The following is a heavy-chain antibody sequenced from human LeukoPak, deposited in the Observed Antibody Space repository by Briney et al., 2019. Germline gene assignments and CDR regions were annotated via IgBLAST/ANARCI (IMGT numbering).Heavy chain of an antibody. Sequence: PGGSVRLFCAASGFTFSSYGMHWVRQAPGKGLEWVAVISYDGSNNYYAGSVKGRFTISRDNSKNTLYLQMNSLRAEDTAVYYCANVGGRWLQPKPPADYWGQGTLVTVSS. V-gene: IGHV3-30*18. CDR3: ANVGGRWLQPKPPADY. CDR1: GFTFSSYG. J-gene: IGHJ4*02. D-gene: IGHD5-24*01. CDR2: ISYDGSNN.